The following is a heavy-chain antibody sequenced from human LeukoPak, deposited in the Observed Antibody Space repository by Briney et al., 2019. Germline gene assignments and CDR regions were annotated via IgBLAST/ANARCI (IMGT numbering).Heavy chain of an antibody. J-gene: IGHJ5*02. Sequence: ASVKVSCKASGYTFTSYDINWVRQATGQGLEWMGWINPNSGNTGYAQKFQGRVTITRNTSISTAYMELSSLRSEDTAVYYCARGGSPLGYCSSTSCYEGDNWFDPWGQGTLVTASS. V-gene: IGHV1-8*03. D-gene: IGHD2-2*01. CDR2: INPNSGNT. CDR3: ARGGSPLGYCSSTSCYEGDNWFDP. CDR1: GYTFTSYD.